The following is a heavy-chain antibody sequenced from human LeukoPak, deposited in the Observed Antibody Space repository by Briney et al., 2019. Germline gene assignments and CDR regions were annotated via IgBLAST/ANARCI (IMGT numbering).Heavy chain of an antibody. J-gene: IGHJ4*02. CDR3: ARVGSAAATADY. CDR2: INPNSGGT. D-gene: IGHD6-25*01. CDR1: GYTFTGYY. V-gene: IGHV1-2*02. Sequence: EASVKVSCKASGYTFTGYYMHWARQAPGQGLEWMGWINPNSGGTNYAQKFQGRITMTSDTSTSTVYMELNSLRSDDTAVYFCARVGSAAATADYWGQGTLVTVSS.